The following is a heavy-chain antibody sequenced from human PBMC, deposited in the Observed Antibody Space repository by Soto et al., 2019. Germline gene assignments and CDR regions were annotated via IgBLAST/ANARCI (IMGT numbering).Heavy chain of an antibody. V-gene: IGHV1-46*01. D-gene: IGHD5-18*01. Sequence: ASVNVSCKASGYTFPPYYINWVRQAPGQGLEWMGIINPNGGITTYAQKFRAGFSMTRDTSTSTVYLELSSLRSEDSAVYYCATSVNSAMAFDYWGQGTLVTVSS. CDR1: GYTFPPYY. J-gene: IGHJ4*02. CDR3: ATSVNSAMAFDY. CDR2: INPNGGIT.